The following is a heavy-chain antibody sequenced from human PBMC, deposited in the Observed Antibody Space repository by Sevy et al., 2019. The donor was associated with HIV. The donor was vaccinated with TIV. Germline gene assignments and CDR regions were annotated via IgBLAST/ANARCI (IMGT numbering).Heavy chain of an antibody. CDR3: ARAHYGSGSYYFPY. Sequence: GGSLRLSCAASGFTFSSYWMHWVRQAPGKGLVWVSRINSDGSSRSYAESVKGRFTISRDNAKNTLYLQMNSLGAEDTAVYYCARAHYGSGSYYFPYWGQGTLVTVSS. J-gene: IGHJ4*02. V-gene: IGHV3-74*01. D-gene: IGHD3-10*01. CDR1: GFTFSSYW. CDR2: INSDGSSR.